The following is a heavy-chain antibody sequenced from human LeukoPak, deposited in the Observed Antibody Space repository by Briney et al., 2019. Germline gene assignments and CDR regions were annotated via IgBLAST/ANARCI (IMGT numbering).Heavy chain of an antibody. CDR3: AKDSSSWFFGAQDY. J-gene: IGHJ4*02. D-gene: IGHD6-13*01. CDR2: ISWNSGSI. CDR1: GFTFEDYA. Sequence: GGSLRLSCEASGFTFEDYAMNWVRQAPGKGLEWVSGISWNSGSIAYADSVKGRFTISRDNAKDSLYLQMNSLRAEDTALYYCAKDSSSWFFGAQDYWGQGTLVTVSS. V-gene: IGHV3-9*01.